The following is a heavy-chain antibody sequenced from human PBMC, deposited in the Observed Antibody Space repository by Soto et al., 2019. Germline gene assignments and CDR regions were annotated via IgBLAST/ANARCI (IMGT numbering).Heavy chain of an antibody. V-gene: IGHV3-30-3*01. D-gene: IGHD4-17*01. CDR1: GFTFSSYA. Sequence: GGSLRLSCAASGFTFSSYAMHWVRQAPGKGLEWVAVISYDGSNKYYADSVKGRFTISRDNSKNTPYLQMNSLRAEDTAVYYCARTYGDPYYFAYWGQGTLVTVSS. CDR2: ISYDGSNK. J-gene: IGHJ4*02. CDR3: ARTYGDPYYFAY.